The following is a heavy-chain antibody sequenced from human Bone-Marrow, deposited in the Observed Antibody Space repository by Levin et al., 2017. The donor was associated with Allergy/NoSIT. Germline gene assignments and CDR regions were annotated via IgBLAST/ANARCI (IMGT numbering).Heavy chain of an antibody. CDR2: IWYDGSYK. V-gene: IGHV3-33*07. Sequence: PGGSLRLSCAASGFTFNKYGMYWVRQAPGKGLEWVSIIWYDGSYKYYADSVKGRFTISRDNSKNTMFLQMNSLRAEDTAVYYCARDSGRLYYFDYWGQGTLVTVSS. J-gene: IGHJ4*02. CDR1: GFTFNKYG. D-gene: IGHD3-10*01. CDR3: ARDSGRLYYFDY.